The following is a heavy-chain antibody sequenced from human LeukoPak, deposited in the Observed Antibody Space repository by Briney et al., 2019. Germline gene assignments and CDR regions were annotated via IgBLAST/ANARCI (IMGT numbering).Heavy chain of an antibody. D-gene: IGHD1-26*01. V-gene: IGHV1-18*01. J-gene: IGHJ3*02. Sequence: ASVKVSCKASGYTFTSYGISWVRQAPGQGLEWMGWISAYNGNTNYAQKLQGRVTTTTDTSTSTAYMELRSLRSDDTAVYYCARDGWETSEADGFDIWGQGTMVTVSS. CDR1: GYTFTSYG. CDR3: ARDGWETSEADGFDI. CDR2: ISAYNGNT.